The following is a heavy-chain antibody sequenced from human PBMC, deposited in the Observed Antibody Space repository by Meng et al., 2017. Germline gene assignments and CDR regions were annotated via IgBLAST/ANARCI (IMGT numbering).Heavy chain of an antibody. D-gene: IGHD3-3*01. CDR1: GDSVSSNSAA. J-gene: IGHJ6*02. Sequence: QTPSLTRAIPGDSVSSNSAAWNWTRQSPSRGLEWLGRTYYRSKWYNDYAVSVKSRITINPDTSKNQFSLQLNSVTPEDTAVYYCARLRFGAAPYYYCGMDVWGQGTTVTVSS. CDR2: TYYRSKWYN. V-gene: IGHV6-1*01. CDR3: ARLRFGAAPYYYCGMDV.